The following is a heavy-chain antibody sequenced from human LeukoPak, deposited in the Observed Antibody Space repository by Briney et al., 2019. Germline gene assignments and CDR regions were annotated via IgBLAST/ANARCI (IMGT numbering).Heavy chain of an antibody. CDR2: ISGSGGNT. D-gene: IGHD6-19*01. J-gene: IGHJ4*02. Sequence: GGSLRLSCAASGFTFSNYAMSWVRQAPGKGLEWVSAISGSGGNTYYADSVKGRFTISRDNSKNTLYLQMKSLRAEDTAVYYCARRSGIAVAGAFDYWGQGTLVTVSS. CDR3: ARRSGIAVAGAFDY. CDR1: GFTFSNYA. V-gene: IGHV3-23*01.